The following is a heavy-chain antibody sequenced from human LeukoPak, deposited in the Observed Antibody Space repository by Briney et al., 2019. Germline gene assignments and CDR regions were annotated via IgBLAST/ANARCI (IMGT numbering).Heavy chain of an antibody. CDR3: ARQAPLAYNSGYIKGFDF. Sequence: KPSETLSLTCTVSGDSISGSSFYWAWIRQPPGKGLEWIGTIYYSGSTYYSPSLKSRVTISVDTSKNQISLKLTSVTAADTAVYYCARQAPLAYNSGYIKGFDFWGQGTLVTVSS. J-gene: IGHJ4*02. D-gene: IGHD5-18*01. CDR2: IYYSGST. V-gene: IGHV4-39*01. CDR1: GDSISGSSFY.